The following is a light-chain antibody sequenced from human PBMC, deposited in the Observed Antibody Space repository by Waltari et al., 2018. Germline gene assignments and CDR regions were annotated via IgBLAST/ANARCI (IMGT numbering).Light chain of an antibody. CDR3: MQSTKDPRT. Sequence: DIVMTQTLLSLPVPPGEPASISCRSRQSLLHSNGNTYLDWYLQKPGQSPRFLIYKVTNREPGVPDRFSGSGSGTDFTLKISRVEPEDVGVCYCMQSTKDPRTFGQGTKVEIK. V-gene: IGKV2D-29*02. CDR2: KVT. CDR1: QSLLHSNGNTY. J-gene: IGKJ1*01.